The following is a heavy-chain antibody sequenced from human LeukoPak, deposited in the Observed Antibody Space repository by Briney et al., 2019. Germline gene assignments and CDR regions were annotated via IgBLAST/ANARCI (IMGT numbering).Heavy chain of an antibody. J-gene: IGHJ6*02. V-gene: IGHV3-30*02. CDR1: GFTFSSYG. CDR3: AKEVDYGDYYYYGMDV. CDR2: IRYDGSNK. D-gene: IGHD4-17*01. Sequence: GGSLRLSCAASGFTFSSYGMHWVRQAPGKGLEWVAFIRYDGSNKYYADSVKGGFTISRDNSKNTLYLQMNSLRAEDTAVYYCAKEVDYGDYYYYGMDVWGQGTTVTVSS.